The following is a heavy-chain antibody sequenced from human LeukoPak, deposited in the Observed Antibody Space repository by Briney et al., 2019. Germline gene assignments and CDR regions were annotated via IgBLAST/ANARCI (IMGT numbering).Heavy chain of an antibody. CDR3: ARDRTVTTSNWFDP. Sequence: PGGSLRLSCAASGFTFSSYSMNWVRQAPGKGLEWVSSISSSSSYIYYADSVKGRFTISRDNAKNSLYLQMNSLRAEDTAVYYCARDRTVTTSNWFDPWGQGTLVTVSS. CDR2: ISSSSSYI. CDR1: GFTFSSYS. V-gene: IGHV3-21*01. D-gene: IGHD4-17*01. J-gene: IGHJ5*02.